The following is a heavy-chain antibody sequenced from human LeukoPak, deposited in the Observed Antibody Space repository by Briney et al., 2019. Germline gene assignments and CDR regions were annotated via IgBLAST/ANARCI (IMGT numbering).Heavy chain of an antibody. CDR2: ISVSGGST. D-gene: IGHD3-10*02. J-gene: IGHJ4*02. Sequence: PGGSLRLSCAASGFTFSSYAMSWVRQAPGKGLEWVSAISVSGGSTYYADSVKGRFTISRDNSKHTLYLQMNSSRAEDTAVYYCARVLFGDYYFDYWGQGTLVTVSS. V-gene: IGHV3-23*01. CDR3: ARVLFGDYYFDY. CDR1: GFTFSSYA.